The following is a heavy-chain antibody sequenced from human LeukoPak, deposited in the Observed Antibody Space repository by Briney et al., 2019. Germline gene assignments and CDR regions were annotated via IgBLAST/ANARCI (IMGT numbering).Heavy chain of an antibody. CDR2: IYYSEST. J-gene: IGHJ4*02. Sequence: SETLSLTCTVSGGSISNYYWNWIRQPPGKGLEFIGYIYYSESTTYNPSLKSRVTISVDTSKNQFSLKLISVTAADTAVYYCARRGYSSGWYYFDYWGQGTLVTVSS. CDR1: GGSISNYY. CDR3: ARRGYSSGWYYFDY. V-gene: IGHV4-59*08. D-gene: IGHD6-19*01.